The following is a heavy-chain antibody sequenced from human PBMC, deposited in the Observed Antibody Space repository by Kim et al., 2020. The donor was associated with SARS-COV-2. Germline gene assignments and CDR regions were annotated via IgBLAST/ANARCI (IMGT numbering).Heavy chain of an antibody. CDR1: GYTFTSYY. D-gene: IGHD3-22*01. CDR2: INPSGGST. CDR3: ARDRSGYDSSGSDWGMDGFEI. V-gene: IGHV1-46*01. Sequence: ASVKVSCKASGYTFTSYYMHWVRQAPGQGLEWMGIINPSGGSTSYAQKFQGRVTMTRDTSTSTVYVELSSLRSEDTAVYYCARDRSGYDSSGSDWGMDGFEIWGHETMCTVSS. J-gene: IGHJ3*02.